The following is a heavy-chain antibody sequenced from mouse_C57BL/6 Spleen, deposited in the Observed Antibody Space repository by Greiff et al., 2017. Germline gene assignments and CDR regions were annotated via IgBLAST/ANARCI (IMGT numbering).Heavy chain of an antibody. V-gene: IGHV7-3*01. J-gene: IGHJ1*03. CDR3: ARLYGNYVWYFDV. CDR1: GFTFTDYY. D-gene: IGHD2-1*01. Sequence: EVQLVESGGGLVQPGGSLSLSCAASGFTFTDYYMSWVRQPPGKALEWLGFIRNKANGYTTEYSASVKGRFTISRDNSQSILYLRMNALRAEDSATYYCARLYGNYVWYFDVWGTGTTVTVSS. CDR2: IRNKANGYTT.